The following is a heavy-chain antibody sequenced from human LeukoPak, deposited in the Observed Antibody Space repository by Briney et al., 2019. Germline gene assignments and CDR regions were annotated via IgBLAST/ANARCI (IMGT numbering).Heavy chain of an antibody. CDR1: GFTVSSDY. CDR2: IYSGGST. CDR3: ARVLTYCGGDCFIPFSYYYYGMDV. Sequence: PGGSLRLSCAASGFTVSSDYMSWVRQAPGKGLEWVSVIYSGGSTYYADSVKGRFTISRDKSKNTVYLQMSSLRSEDTAVYYCARVLTYCGGDCFIPFSYYYYGMDVWGQGTTVTVSS. V-gene: IGHV3-53*05. D-gene: IGHD2-21*02. J-gene: IGHJ6*02.